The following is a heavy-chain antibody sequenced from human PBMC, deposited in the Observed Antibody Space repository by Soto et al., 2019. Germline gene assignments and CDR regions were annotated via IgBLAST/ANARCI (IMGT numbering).Heavy chain of an antibody. Sequence: TSETLSLTCAVYGGSFSGYDWSWIRQPPGKGLEWIGEINHSGSTNYNPSLKSRVTISVDTSKNQSSLKLSSVTAADTAVYYCARGRRTGDFFDYWGQGTLVTVSS. CDR2: INHSGST. D-gene: IGHD7-27*01. J-gene: IGHJ4*02. CDR1: GGSFSGYD. V-gene: IGHV4-34*01. CDR3: ARGRRTGDFFDY.